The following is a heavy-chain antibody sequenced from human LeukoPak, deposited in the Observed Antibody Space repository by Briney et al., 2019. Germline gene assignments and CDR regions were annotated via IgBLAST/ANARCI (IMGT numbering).Heavy chain of an antibody. CDR1: GGSFSGYY. Sequence: KPSETLSLTCAVYGGSFSGYYWSWIRQPPGKGLEWIGEINHSGTTNYNPSLKSRVTMSLDTSKNQFSLKLNSVTAADTAVYHCARFSRGVGAAPDYWGQGTLVTVSS. V-gene: IGHV4-34*01. J-gene: IGHJ4*01. CDR2: INHSGTT. CDR3: ARFSRGVGAAPDY. D-gene: IGHD2-15*01.